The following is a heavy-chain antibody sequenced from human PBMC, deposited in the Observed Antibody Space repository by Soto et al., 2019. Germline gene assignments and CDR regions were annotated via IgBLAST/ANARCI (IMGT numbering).Heavy chain of an antibody. J-gene: IGHJ6*02. CDR1: GFTVSSNY. CDR2: IYSGGST. CDR3: ARDPGGSGNDYYGMDV. D-gene: IGHD3-10*01. V-gene: IGHV3-53*01. Sequence: EVQLVESGGGLIQPGGSLRLSCAASGFTVSSNYMSWVRQAPGKGLEWVSVIYSGGSTYYADSVKGRFTISRDNSQNTLYLQMNSLRAEATAVYYCARDPGGSGNDYYGMDVWGQGTTVTVSS.